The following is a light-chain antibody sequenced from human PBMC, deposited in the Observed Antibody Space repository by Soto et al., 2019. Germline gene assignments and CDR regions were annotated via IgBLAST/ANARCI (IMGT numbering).Light chain of an antibody. J-gene: IGKJ1*01. CDR1: QSVSSSF. CDR3: LQYYSSPWT. CDR2: GAS. V-gene: IGKV3-20*01. Sequence: EIVLTQSPGTLSLSPGERATLSCRASQSVSSSFLAWYQQKPGQAPRLLIYGASSRATDIPGRFSGSGSGTDFTLTISRLEPEDFAVYYCLQYYSSPWTFGQGTKVEIK.